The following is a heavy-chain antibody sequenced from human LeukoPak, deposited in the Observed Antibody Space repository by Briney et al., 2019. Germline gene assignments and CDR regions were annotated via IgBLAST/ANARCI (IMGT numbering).Heavy chain of an antibody. CDR1: GGSISSGGYY. D-gene: IGHD2-21*02. V-gene: IGHV4-31*03. CDR2: IYYSGGT. Sequence: SETLSLTCTVSGGSISSGGYYWSWIRQHPGKGLEWIGYIYYSGGTYYNPSLKSRVTISVDTSKNQFSLKLSSVTAADTAVYYCARTDCKSCGMDVWGQGTTVTVSS. CDR3: ARTDCKSCGMDV. J-gene: IGHJ6*02.